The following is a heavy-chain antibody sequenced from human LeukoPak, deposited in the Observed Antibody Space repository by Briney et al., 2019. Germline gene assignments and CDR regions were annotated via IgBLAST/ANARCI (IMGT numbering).Heavy chain of an antibody. V-gene: IGHV1-2*02. CDR3: ARDRLGYCSSTSCYLGDY. D-gene: IGHD2-2*01. J-gene: IGHJ4*02. Sequence: ASVKVSCKASGYTFTDYYIHWVRQAPGQGLEWMGWINPNSGGTNYAQKFQGRVTMTRDTSISTAYMEVSRLRSDDTAVYYCARDRLGYCSSTSCYLGDYWGQGTLVTVSS. CDR1: GYTFTDYY. CDR2: INPNSGGT.